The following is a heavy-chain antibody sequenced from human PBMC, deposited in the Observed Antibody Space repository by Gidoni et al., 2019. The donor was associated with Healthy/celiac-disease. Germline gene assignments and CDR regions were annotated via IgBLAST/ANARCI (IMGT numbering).Heavy chain of an antibody. Sequence: QVQLVESGGGVFQPGRSLRLSCAASGFTFSSYGMHWFRQAPGKGLEWVAVISYDGSNKYYADSVKGRVTISRDNSKNTLYLQMNSLRAEDTAVYYCAKDHLLRRYCSGGSCYPIPDYWGQGTLVTVSS. J-gene: IGHJ4*02. CDR1: GFTFSSYG. V-gene: IGHV3-30*18. CDR3: AKDHLLRRYCSGGSCYPIPDY. D-gene: IGHD2-15*01. CDR2: ISYDGSNK.